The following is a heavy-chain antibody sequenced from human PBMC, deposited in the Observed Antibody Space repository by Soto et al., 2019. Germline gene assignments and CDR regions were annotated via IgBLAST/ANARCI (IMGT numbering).Heavy chain of an antibody. D-gene: IGHD5-18*01. J-gene: IGHJ6*02. Sequence: GPSVKVSCKASGGTFSSYAISWVRQAPGQGLEWMGGIIPIFGTANYAQKFQGRVTITADESTSTAYMELSSLRSEDTAVYYCARDDVDTAMPYGMDVWGQGTTVTV. CDR3: ARDDVDTAMPYGMDV. CDR1: GGTFSSYA. CDR2: IIPIFGTA. V-gene: IGHV1-69*13.